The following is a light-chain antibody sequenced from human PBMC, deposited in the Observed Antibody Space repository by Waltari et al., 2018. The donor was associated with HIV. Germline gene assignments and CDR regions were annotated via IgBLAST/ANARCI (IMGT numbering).Light chain of an antibody. CDR3: SSYTSSSTLV. CDR2: DVS. V-gene: IGLV2-14*01. CDR1: SVDVGGYNY. Sequence: QSALTQPASVSGSPGQSITISCAGTSVDVGGYNYVSWYQQHPGKAPKLMIYDVSNRPSGVSNRCSGSKSGNTASLTISGRQAEDEADYYCSSYTSSSTLVFGGGTKLTVL. J-gene: IGLJ2*01.